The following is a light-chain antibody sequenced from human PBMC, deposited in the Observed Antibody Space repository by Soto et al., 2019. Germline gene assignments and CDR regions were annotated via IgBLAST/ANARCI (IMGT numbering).Light chain of an antibody. CDR2: WAS. V-gene: IGKV4-1*01. J-gene: IGKJ1*01. Sequence: DIVMTQSPDSLAVSLGERATINCKSSPSVLYSPNNKNYLAWYQQKPGQPPKLLIYWASTRESGVPDRFSGSGSGTDFTLTISSLQAEYVAFYYCQQYHSAPQSFGQGTKVEIK. CDR1: PSVLYSPNNKNY. CDR3: QQYHSAPQS.